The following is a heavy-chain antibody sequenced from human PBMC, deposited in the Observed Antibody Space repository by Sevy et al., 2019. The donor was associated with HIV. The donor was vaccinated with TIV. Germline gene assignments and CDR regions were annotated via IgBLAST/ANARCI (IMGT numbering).Heavy chain of an antibody. D-gene: IGHD6-19*01. J-gene: IGHJ3*02. CDR1: GFTFSSYA. Sequence: GSLRLSCAASGFTFSSYAMSWVRQAPGKGLEWVSAISGSGGSTYDADSVKGRFTISRDNSKNTLYLQMNSLTAQDTAVYYCAKAVSRAGDAFDIWGQGTSVTVSS. CDR3: AKAVSRAGDAFDI. V-gene: IGHV3-23*01. CDR2: ISGSGGST.